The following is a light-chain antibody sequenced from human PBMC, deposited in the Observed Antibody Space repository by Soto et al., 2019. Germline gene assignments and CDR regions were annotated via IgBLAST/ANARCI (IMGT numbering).Light chain of an antibody. Sequence: QSVLTQPPSVSGAPGQSVTISCAGSSSDIGAGYDVHWYQLLPGTAPKLLIYNFYHRPSGVPDRFSGSRSGSSASLAITGLQAEEEADYYCQSYETSLSASMFGGGTKLTVL. V-gene: IGLV1-40*01. J-gene: IGLJ3*02. CDR2: NFY. CDR1: SSDIGAGYD. CDR3: QSYETSLSASM.